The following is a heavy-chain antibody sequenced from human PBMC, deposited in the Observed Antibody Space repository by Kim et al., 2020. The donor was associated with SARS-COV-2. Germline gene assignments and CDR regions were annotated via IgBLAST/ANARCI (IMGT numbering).Heavy chain of an antibody. D-gene: IGHD2-8*01. V-gene: IGHV3-11*01. CDR3: ARVKGVYSIDY. Sequence: GGSLRLSCLASEFTFSDFYMSWIRQAPGKGLEWVSYISGSSNSIYYADFVQGRFTISRDNAKRSLYLQMNSLRAEDTAVYYCARVKGVYSIDYWGQGTLVTVSS. J-gene: IGHJ4*02. CDR1: EFTFSDFY. CDR2: ISGSSNSI.